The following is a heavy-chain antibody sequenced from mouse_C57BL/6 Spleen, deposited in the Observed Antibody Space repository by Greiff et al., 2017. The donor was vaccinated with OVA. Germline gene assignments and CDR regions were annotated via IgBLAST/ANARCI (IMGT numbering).Heavy chain of an antibody. J-gene: IGHJ1*03. CDR2: IYPGDGDT. CDR3: AREGDWYFDV. V-gene: IGHV1-82*01. Sequence: VKLQESGPELVKPGASVKISCKASGYAFSSSWMNWVKQRPGKGLEWIGRIYPGDGDTNYNGKFKGKATLTADKSSSTAYMQLSSLTSEDSAVYFCAREGDWYFDVWGTGTTVTVSS. CDR1: GYAFSSSW.